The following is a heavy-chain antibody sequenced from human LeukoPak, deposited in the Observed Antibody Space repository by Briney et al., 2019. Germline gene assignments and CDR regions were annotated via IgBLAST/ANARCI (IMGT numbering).Heavy chain of an antibody. D-gene: IGHD4-17*01. V-gene: IGHV3-30-3*01. J-gene: IGHJ4*02. CDR1: GFTFSSYA. Sequence: GRSLRLSCAASGFTFSSYAMHWVRQAPGKGLEWVAVISYDGSNKYYADSVKGRFTISRDNSKNTLYLQMNSLRAEDTAVYYCARGRVGYRTTVTTKGPFDYWGQGTLVTVSS. CDR2: ISYDGSNK. CDR3: ARGRVGYRTTVTTKGPFDY.